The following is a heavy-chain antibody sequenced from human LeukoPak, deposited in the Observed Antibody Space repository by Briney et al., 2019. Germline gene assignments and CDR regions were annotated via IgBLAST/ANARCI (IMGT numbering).Heavy chain of an antibody. J-gene: IGHJ4*02. CDR3: ARSTYFTGPYYFDY. CDR1: GFTFSSYA. CDR2: ISSNGGST. V-gene: IGHV3-64*01. Sequence: GGSLRLSCAASGFTFSSYAMHWVRQAPGKGLEYVSAISSNGGSTYYANSVKGRFTISRDNSKNTLYLQMGSLRAEDMAVYYCARSTYFTGPYYFDYWGQGTLVTVSS. D-gene: IGHD1-14*01.